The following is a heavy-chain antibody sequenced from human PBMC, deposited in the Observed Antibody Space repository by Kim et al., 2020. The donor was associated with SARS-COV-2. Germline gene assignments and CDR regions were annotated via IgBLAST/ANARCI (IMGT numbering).Heavy chain of an antibody. J-gene: IGHJ3*02. CDR2: I. CDR3: VRVRMGGAFDS. D-gene: IGHD3-16*01. V-gene: IGHV3-48*02. Sequence: IDYADSVKGRFTISRDNAKNSLYLQMNSLRDEDTALYYCVRVRMGGAFDSWGQGTMVTVSS.